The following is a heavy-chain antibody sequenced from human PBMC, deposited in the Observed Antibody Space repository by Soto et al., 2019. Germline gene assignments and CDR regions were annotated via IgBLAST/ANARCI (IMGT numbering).Heavy chain of an antibody. CDR1: GFTFTNYA. J-gene: IGHJ4*02. V-gene: IGHV3-30-3*01. CDR2: ISLDGNTD. CDR3: ERDNDGFFGVLVAASPSPNFDH. D-gene: IGHD2-15*01. Sequence: PGGSLRLSCAASGFTFTNYAIHWVRLAPDRGLEWVAIISLDGNTDSYVDSVKGRFTVSRDNSKNTVFLKMNSLRPEDTAVYYCERDNDGFFGVLVAASPSPNFDHWGLGTLVTVSS.